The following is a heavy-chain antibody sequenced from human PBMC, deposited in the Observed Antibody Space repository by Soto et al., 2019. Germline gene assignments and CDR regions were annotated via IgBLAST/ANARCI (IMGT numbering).Heavy chain of an antibody. V-gene: IGHV1-46*01. CDR1: GGTFSSYA. J-gene: IGHJ4*02. CDR3: ARTDDYAFDY. D-gene: IGHD4-17*01. CDR2: INPIGGST. Sequence: ASVKVSCKASGGTFSSYAISWVRQAPGQGLEWMGTINPIGGSTNYAPKFQGRVTVTRDTSTSTVYMELSSLRSEDTAVYYCARTDDYAFDYWGQGTQV.